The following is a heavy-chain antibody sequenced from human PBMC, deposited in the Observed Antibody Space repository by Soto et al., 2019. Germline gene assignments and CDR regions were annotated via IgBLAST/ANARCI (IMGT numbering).Heavy chain of an antibody. CDR1: GYTFTGYY. J-gene: IGHJ6*02. CDR3: ARASHDYVWGSYRYHGMDV. V-gene: IGHV1-2*04. Sequence: QVQLVQSGAEVKKPGASVKVSCKASGYTFTGYYMHWVRQTPGQGLECMGWINPNSGGTNYAQKFQGWVTMTRDTSISTAYMEVSRLRSDDTAVYYCARASHDYVWGSYRYHGMDVWGQGTTVTVSS. CDR2: INPNSGGT. D-gene: IGHD3-16*02.